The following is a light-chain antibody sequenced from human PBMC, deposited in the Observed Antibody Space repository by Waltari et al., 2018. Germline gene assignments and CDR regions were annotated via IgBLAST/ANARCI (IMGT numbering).Light chain of an antibody. Sequence: QSALTQPASVSGSPGQSITISCTGTRSDVGAYNYVSWYQQYPGRAPKVIIYDVTYRPSGVSARFSGAKSGNTASLTISGLQAEDEADYYCCSYTTVKTVIFGGGTRVTVL. CDR1: RSDVGAYNY. J-gene: IGLJ2*01. CDR3: CSYTTVKTVI. CDR2: DVT. V-gene: IGLV2-14*03.